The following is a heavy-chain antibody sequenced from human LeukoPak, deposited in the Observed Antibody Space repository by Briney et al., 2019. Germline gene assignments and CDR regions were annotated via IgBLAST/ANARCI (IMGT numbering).Heavy chain of an antibody. J-gene: IGHJ4*02. V-gene: IGHV3-11*04. D-gene: IGHD3-22*01. CDR3: ARTYYYDSSGYYYPYYFDY. Sequence: GGSLRLSCAASGFIFSDYYMTWIRQAPGKGLEWVSYITNIDSTKKYADSVKGRFTISRDNAKNSLYLQMNSLRAEDTAVYYCARTYYYDSSGYYYPYYFDYWGQGTLVTVSS. CDR1: GFIFSDYY. CDR2: ITNIDSTK.